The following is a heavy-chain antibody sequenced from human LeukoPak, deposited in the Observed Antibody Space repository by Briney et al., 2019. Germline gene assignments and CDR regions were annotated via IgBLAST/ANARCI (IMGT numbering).Heavy chain of an antibody. D-gene: IGHD3-9*01. CDR1: GFTFRKYW. CDR3: ARNLRYFDH. V-gene: IGHV3-74*01. Sequence: GGSLRLSCAASGFTFRKYWLHWVRQAPGKGLVWVSRINPDDGSTSYADSVKGRFTISRDNAKNSLYLQMNSLRAEDTAVYYCARNLRYFDHWGQGTLVTVSS. CDR2: INPDDGST. J-gene: IGHJ4*02.